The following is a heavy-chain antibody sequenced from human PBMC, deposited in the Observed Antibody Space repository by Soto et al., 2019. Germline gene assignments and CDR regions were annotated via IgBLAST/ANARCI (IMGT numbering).Heavy chain of an antibody. Sequence: GGSLRLSCAASGFTVSSNYMSWVRQAPGKGLEWVSVIYSGGSTYYADSVKGRFTISRHNSKNTLYLQMNSLRAEDTAVYYCALKGGQLSHYYMDVWGKGTTVTVSS. D-gene: IGHD6-13*01. J-gene: IGHJ6*03. CDR2: IYSGGST. CDR3: ALKGGQLSHYYMDV. CDR1: GFTVSSNY. V-gene: IGHV3-53*04.